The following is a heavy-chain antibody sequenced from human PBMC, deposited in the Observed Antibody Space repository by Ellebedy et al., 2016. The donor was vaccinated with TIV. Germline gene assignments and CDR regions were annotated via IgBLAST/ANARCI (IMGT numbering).Heavy chain of an antibody. J-gene: IGHJ4*02. Sequence: SETLSLXXAVYGGSFSGYYWSWIRQPPGKGLEWIGEINHSGSTNYNSSLKSRATISVDTSKNQFSLKLSSETAADTAVYYCARDSGAYCGGDCFTFFDYWGQGTLVTVSS. CDR3: ARDSGAYCGGDCFTFFDY. CDR1: GGSFSGYY. V-gene: IGHV4-34*01. CDR2: INHSGST. D-gene: IGHD2-21*02.